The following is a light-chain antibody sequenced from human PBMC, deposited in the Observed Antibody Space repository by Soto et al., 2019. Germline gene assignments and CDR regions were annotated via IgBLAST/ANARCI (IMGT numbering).Light chain of an antibody. CDR3: QQYGTPLFT. Sequence: IVLTQSPGTLSLSPGERATLSCGASQSVTNNFLAWYQQKPGQAPRLLIYGASSTATGAPDRFSGSGSGTDFTLTISRVEPGDFAVYYCQQYGTPLFTFGPGTKVDIK. J-gene: IGKJ3*01. CDR1: QSVTNNF. V-gene: IGKV3-20*01. CDR2: GAS.